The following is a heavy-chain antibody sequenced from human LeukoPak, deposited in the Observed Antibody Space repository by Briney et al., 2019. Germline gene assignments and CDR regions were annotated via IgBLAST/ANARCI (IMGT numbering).Heavy chain of an antibody. CDR1: GYTFTGYY. J-gene: IGHJ4*02. Sequence: ASVKVSCKASGYTFTGYYIHWVRQAPGQGLEWMEWINPNSGGTNYAQKFQGRVTMTRDTSISTAYMELSRLRSDDTAVYYCARGLSGGYPPTRWGQGTLVTVSS. CDR3: ARGLSGGYPPTR. CDR2: INPNSGGT. V-gene: IGHV1-2*02. D-gene: IGHD3-22*01.